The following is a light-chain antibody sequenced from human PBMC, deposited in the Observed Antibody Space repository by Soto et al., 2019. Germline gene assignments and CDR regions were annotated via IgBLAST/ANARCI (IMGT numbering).Light chain of an antibody. CDR2: ASS. V-gene: IGKV3-15*01. Sequence: EIVMTQSPATLSVSPGETATLSCWASQSVGSAVAWYQHKPGQAPRLVIVASSIRATGVPGRFSGGGSGTEFTLTISSLQSEDFAINHCQQYKNWPPLTFGGGTTVEIK. J-gene: IGKJ4*01. CDR1: QSVGSA. CDR3: QQYKNWPPLT.